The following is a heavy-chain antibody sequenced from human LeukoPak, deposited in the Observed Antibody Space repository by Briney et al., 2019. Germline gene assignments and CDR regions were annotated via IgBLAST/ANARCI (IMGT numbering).Heavy chain of an antibody. D-gene: IGHD6-19*01. Sequence: PGRSLRLSCVASGFTFDDYAMHWVRQAPGKGLEWVSGVSWRSGGIGYADSVKGRFTISRDDAKNSLFLQMNSLTAEDTALYYCAKDQNSVAVAGSVDYWGQGTLVTVSS. V-gene: IGHV3-9*01. CDR2: VSWRSGGI. CDR1: GFTFDDYA. CDR3: AKDQNSVAVAGSVDY. J-gene: IGHJ4*02.